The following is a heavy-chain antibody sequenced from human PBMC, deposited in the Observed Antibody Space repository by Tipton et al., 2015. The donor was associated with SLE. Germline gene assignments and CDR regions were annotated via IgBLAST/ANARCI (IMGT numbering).Heavy chain of an antibody. CDR2: INHSGGT. D-gene: IGHD3-22*01. Sequence: TLSLTCAVYGGSLSDYYWSWVRQPPGKGLEWIAEINHSGGTNYNPSLRGRTTISVDTSENQFSLKLSSVTAADTAVYYCARDPYYYDSSGDWGQGTLVTVSS. CDR3: ARDPYYYDSSGD. V-gene: IGHV4-34*01. CDR1: GGSLSDYY. J-gene: IGHJ4*02.